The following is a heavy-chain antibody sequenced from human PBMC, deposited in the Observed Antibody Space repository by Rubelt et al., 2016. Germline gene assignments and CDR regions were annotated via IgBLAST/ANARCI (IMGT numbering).Heavy chain of an antibody. CDR3: ARQNSWFGELFYDY. CDR2: IYYTGST. D-gene: IGHD3-10*01. V-gene: IGHV4-34*11. CDR1: TGTFSDYY. J-gene: IGHJ4*02. Sequence: VQLQQWGAGLLKPSETLSLTCAVYTGTFSDYYWTWIRQPPGKGLEWIGFIYYTGSTTYNPSLESRVTISIDTSKNQFSRRLNSVTAADTAFYYCARQNSWFGELFYDYWGQGTLVTVSS.